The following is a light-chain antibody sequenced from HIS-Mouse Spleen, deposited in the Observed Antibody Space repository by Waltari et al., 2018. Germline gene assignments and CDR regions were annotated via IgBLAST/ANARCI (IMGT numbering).Light chain of an antibody. CDR3: CSYASSYSWV. Sequence: QSALTQPRSVSGSPGQSVTIPCTGTSSDVGGYNYVSWYHQHPGKAPKLLIYDVSKRPSGVPERFSGSNSGTTASLTISGLQAEDEADYYCCSYASSYSWVFGGGTKLTVL. V-gene: IGLV2-11*01. CDR2: DVS. J-gene: IGLJ3*02. CDR1: SSDVGGYNY.